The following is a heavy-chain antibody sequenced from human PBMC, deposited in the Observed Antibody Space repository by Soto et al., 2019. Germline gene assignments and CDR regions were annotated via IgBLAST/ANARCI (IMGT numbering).Heavy chain of an antibody. J-gene: IGHJ4*02. CDR3: ARGGEGF. CDR1: GFTFSSNW. CDR2: INTDGSSA. Sequence: EVQLVESGGGLVQPGGSLRLSCAASGFTFSSNWMHWVRRVPGRGLVWVSRINTDGSSADYVDSVKGRFTISRDNAKNTLYLQMNSLRVEDTAVYYCARGGEGFWGQGTLVTVSS. D-gene: IGHD2-21*01. V-gene: IGHV3-74*01.